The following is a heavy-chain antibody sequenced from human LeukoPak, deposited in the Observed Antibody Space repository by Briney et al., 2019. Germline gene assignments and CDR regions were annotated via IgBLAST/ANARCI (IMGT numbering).Heavy chain of an antibody. J-gene: IGHJ4*02. CDR2: IKEDGSIQ. CDR1: GFTFSSYW. Sequence: GGSLRLSCVASGFTFSSYWMPWVRQAPGKGLEWLANIKEDGSIQYYLDSVRGRFTISRDNAKTSVYPQLNSLRADDTAVYYCARDVWTGVAVSDYWGQGTLVTVSS. CDR3: ARDVWTGVAVSDY. D-gene: IGHD6-19*01. V-gene: IGHV3-7*01.